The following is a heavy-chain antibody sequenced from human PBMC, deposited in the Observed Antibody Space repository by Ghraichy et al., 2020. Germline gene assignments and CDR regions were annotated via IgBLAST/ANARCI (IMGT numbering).Heavy chain of an antibody. V-gene: IGHV3-21*01. CDR3: ARDGGSYYVGAFDI. D-gene: IGHD1-26*01. CDR1: GFTFSSYS. J-gene: IGHJ3*02. CDR2: ISSSSSYI. Sequence: GESLNISCAASGFTFSSYSMNWVRQAPGKGLEWVSSISSSSSYIYYADSVKGRFTISRDNAKNSLYLQMNSLRAEDTAVYYCARDGGSYYVGAFDIWGQGTMVTVSS.